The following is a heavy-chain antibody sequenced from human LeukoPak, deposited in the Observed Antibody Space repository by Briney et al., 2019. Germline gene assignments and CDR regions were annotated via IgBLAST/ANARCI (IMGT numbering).Heavy chain of an antibody. V-gene: IGHV3-53*01. J-gene: IGHJ5*02. CDR2: FYVGGAT. CDR3: ARDGGYCSGGSCNNWFDP. CDR1: GFSVTNNY. D-gene: IGHD2-15*01. Sequence: GGSLRLSCAVSGFSVTNNYMSWGRQAPGKGLEWVSVFYVGGATYYADSVKGRFTISRDNSENTLYLQMNSLRAEDTAVYYCARDGGYCSGGSCNNWFDPWGQGTLVTVSS.